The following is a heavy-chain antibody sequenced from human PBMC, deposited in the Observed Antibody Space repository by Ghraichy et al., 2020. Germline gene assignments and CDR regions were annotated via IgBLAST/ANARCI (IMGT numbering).Heavy chain of an antibody. CDR1: GFTFSSYA. CDR3: AKDDLGSGSYYYGMDV. D-gene: IGHD3-10*01. Sequence: GGSLRLSCAASGFTFSSYAMSWVRQAPGKGLEWVSAISGSGGSTYYADSVKGRFTISRDNSKNTLYLQMNSLRAEDTAVYYCAKDDLGSGSYYYGMDVWGQGTTVTVSS. CDR2: ISGSGGST. J-gene: IGHJ6*02. V-gene: IGHV3-23*01.